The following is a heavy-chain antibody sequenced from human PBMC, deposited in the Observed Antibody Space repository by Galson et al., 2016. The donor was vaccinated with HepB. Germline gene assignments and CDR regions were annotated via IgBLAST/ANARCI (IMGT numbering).Heavy chain of an antibody. Sequence: SLRLSCAASGFTISSNWMNWVRQAPGKGLGWVANMNQDESDINYVDSVKGRFIISRDDAKNSLYLQMNSLRPEDTAMYYCARETTACADWGQGTLVTVSS. CDR1: GFTISSNW. CDR2: MNQDESDI. J-gene: IGHJ4*02. CDR3: ARETTACAD. V-gene: IGHV3-7*03. D-gene: IGHD1-7*01.